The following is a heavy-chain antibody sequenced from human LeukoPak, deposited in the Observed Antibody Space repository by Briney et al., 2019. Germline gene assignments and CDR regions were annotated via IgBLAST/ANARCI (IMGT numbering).Heavy chain of an antibody. Sequence: ASVKVSCKASGYTFTSYYMHWVRQAPGQGLEWMGIINPSGGSTSYAQKFQGRVTMTRDTSTSTAYMELSSLRSEDTAVYYCAREASSGWYGLGPRYYFDYWGQGTLVTVSS. CDR1: GYTFTSYY. D-gene: IGHD6-19*01. J-gene: IGHJ4*02. V-gene: IGHV1-46*01. CDR3: AREASSGWYGLGPRYYFDY. CDR2: INPSGGST.